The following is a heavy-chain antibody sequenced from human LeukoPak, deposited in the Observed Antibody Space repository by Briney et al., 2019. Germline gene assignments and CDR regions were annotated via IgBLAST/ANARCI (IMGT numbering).Heavy chain of an antibody. CDR3: ARLTGCCSGGSCYSSYFDY. CDR1: GGSFSGYY. CDR2: INHSGST. V-gene: IGHV4-34*01. J-gene: IGHJ4*02. D-gene: IGHD2-15*01. Sequence: PSETLSLTCAVYGGSFSGYYWSWIRQPPGKGLEWIGEINHSGSTNYNPSLKSRVTISVDTSKNRFSLKLSSVTAADTAGYYCARLTGCCSGGSCYSSYFDYWGQGTLVTVSS.